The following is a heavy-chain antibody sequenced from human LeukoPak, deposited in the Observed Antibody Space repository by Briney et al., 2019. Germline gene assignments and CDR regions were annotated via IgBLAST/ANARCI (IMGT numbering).Heavy chain of an antibody. CDR1: GGSFSGYY. Sequence: PSETLSLTCAVYGGSFSGYYWSWIRQPPGKGLEWIGEINHSGSTNYNPSLKSRVTISVDTSKNQFSLKLSSVTAADTAVYYCARSIVVVPAAMGYYYYGMDVWGQGTTVTVSS. D-gene: IGHD2-2*01. V-gene: IGHV4-34*01. CDR3: ARSIVVVPAAMGYYYYGMDV. CDR2: INHSGST. J-gene: IGHJ6*02.